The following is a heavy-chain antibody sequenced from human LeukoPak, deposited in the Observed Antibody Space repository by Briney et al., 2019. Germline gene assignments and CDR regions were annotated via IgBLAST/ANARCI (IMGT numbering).Heavy chain of an antibody. CDR2: IIPIFGTA. CDR1: GYTFTSYY. Sequence: SVKVSCKASGYTFTSYYMHWVRQAPGQGLEWMGGIIPIFGTANYAQKFQGRVTITADESTSTAYMELSSLRSEDTAVYYCARDPNYYDSSGSSGLFDYWGQGTLVTVSS. CDR3: ARDPNYYDSSGSSGLFDY. D-gene: IGHD3-22*01. J-gene: IGHJ4*02. V-gene: IGHV1-69*13.